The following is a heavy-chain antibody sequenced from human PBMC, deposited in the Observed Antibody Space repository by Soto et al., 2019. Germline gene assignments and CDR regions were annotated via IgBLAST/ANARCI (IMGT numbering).Heavy chain of an antibody. CDR1: GFTFSSYE. D-gene: IGHD3-10*01. CDR3: ARWSHSMVFDY. V-gene: IGHV3-48*03. Sequence: GGSLRLSCAASGFTFSSYEMNWVRQAPGKGLEWVSYISSSGSTIYYADSVKGRFTISRDNAKNSLYLQMNSLRAEDTAVYYCARWSHSMVFDYWGQGTLVTVS. CDR2: ISSSGSTI. J-gene: IGHJ4*02.